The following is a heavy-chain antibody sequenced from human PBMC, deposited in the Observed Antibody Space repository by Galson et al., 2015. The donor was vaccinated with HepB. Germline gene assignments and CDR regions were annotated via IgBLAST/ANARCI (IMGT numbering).Heavy chain of an antibody. D-gene: IGHD1-26*01. J-gene: IGHJ3*02. CDR3: ARDGGSYSEAAFDI. Sequence: SLRLSCAASGFTFSSYGMHWVRQAPGKGLEWVAVIWYDGSNKYYADSVKGRFTISRDNSKNTLYLQMSSLRAEDTAVYYCARDGGSYSEAAFDIWGQGTMVTVSS. CDR2: IWYDGSNK. V-gene: IGHV3-33*01. CDR1: GFTFSSYG.